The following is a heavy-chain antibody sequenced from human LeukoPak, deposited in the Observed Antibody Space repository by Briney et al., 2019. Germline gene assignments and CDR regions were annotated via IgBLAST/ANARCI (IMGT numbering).Heavy chain of an antibody. Sequence: GASVKVSCKASGHTFIGYYLHWVRQAPGQGLEWMGWIKINSGGTNYAQKFQGRVTMTRDTSITTAYMELSSLKSDDTAIYFCARVGFSSSFDYWGQGTLVTVSS. D-gene: IGHD2-2*01. CDR2: IKINSGGT. CDR1: GHTFIGYY. J-gene: IGHJ4*02. CDR3: ARVGFSSSFDY. V-gene: IGHV1-2*02.